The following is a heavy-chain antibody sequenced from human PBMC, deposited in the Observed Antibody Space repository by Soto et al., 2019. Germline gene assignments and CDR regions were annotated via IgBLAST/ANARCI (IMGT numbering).Heavy chain of an antibody. Sequence: EVQLVESGGGLVQPGGSLRLSCAASGITFSKAWMNWVRQAPGKGLEWVGRIKSKIDGGTTDYAAPVNGRFTISRDESKNTLYLQMNSLKTEDTAVYYCTTYCSSTSCDSYYYHTMDVWGQWTTVTVSS. V-gene: IGHV3-15*07. CDR3: TTYCSSTSCDSYYYHTMDV. CDR1: GITFSKAW. J-gene: IGHJ6*02. D-gene: IGHD2-2*01. CDR2: IKSKIDGGTT.